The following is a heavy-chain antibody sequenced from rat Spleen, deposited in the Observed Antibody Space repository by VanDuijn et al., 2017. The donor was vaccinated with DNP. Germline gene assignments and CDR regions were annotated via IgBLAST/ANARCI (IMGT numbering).Heavy chain of an antibody. CDR3: ARDGGGPFDY. CDR1: GFTFTNYG. D-gene: IGHD1-11*01. V-gene: IGHV5S13*01. Sequence: EVQLVESGGGLVQPGGSLKLSCAASGFTFTNYGMAWVRQTPKAGLEWVATIDTRGVDTYYRDSVKGRFTISRDDAKDTLSLQMNSLRSEDTATYYCARDGGGPFDYWGQGVMVTVSS. J-gene: IGHJ2*01. CDR2: IDTRGVDT.